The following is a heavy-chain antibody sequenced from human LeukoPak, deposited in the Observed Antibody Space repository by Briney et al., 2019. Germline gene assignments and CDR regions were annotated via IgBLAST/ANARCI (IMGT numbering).Heavy chain of an antibody. J-gene: IGHJ4*02. D-gene: IGHD5-12*01. CDR2: INDSGST. Sequence: PSETLSLTCTVSGGSISSSSYYWGWIRQPPGKGLEWIGEINDSGSTNYNPSLKSRVTMSVDTSKNQFSLRLSSVTAADTAVYYCARFNTSWYDDYWGQGTLVTVSS. CDR3: ARFNTSWYDDY. V-gene: IGHV4-39*07. CDR1: GGSISSSSYY.